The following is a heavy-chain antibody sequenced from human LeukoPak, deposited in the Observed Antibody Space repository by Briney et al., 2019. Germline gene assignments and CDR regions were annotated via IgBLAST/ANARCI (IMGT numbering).Heavy chain of an antibody. CDR3: AKGYYDSHRGFFEY. Sequence: PGGSLRLSCKASGFTFHNYAMTWVRQAPGKGLDWVSTVSGTGTSTFYADSVKVRATISRDNSKNMLYLQMSSLRAEDTAMYCCAKGYYDSHRGFFEYWGLGTLVTVSS. J-gene: IGHJ4*02. V-gene: IGHV3-23*01. CDR2: VSGTGTST. D-gene: IGHD3-3*01. CDR1: GFTFHNYA.